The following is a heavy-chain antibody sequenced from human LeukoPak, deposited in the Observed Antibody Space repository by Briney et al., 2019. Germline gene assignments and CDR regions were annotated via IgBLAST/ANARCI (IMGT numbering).Heavy chain of an antibody. CDR1: GYTFINYF. D-gene: IGHD6-19*01. CDR3: ARRSSGWRSVEY. J-gene: IGHJ4*02. Sequence: ASVKVSCKASGYTFINYFMHWVRQAPGQGLEWMGVINPSGGSTTYAQRFQGRVTMTRDTSTSTVYMELSSLRSEDTAVYYCARRSSGWRSVEYWGQGTLVTVSS. V-gene: IGHV1-46*01. CDR2: INPSGGST.